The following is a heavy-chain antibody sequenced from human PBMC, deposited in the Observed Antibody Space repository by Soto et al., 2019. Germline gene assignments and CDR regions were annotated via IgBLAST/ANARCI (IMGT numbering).Heavy chain of an antibody. J-gene: IGHJ6*02. CDR1: GFPFSSYV. CDR3: AKAVTLVRGINPYSYGLDV. Sequence: DVQLLESGGGLVQPGGSLRLSCAVSGFPFSSYVMTWVRQAPGKGLEWVSVISGGGGSTNYAESVKGRFTIPRDNSENTLYLQMNSLRAEDTAVYYCAKAVTLVRGINPYSYGLDVWGQGTTVTVSS. V-gene: IGHV3-23*01. CDR2: ISGGGGST. D-gene: IGHD3-10*01.